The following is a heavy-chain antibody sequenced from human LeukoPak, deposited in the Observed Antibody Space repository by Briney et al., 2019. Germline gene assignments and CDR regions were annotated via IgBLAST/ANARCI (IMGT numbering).Heavy chain of an antibody. CDR2: IYYSGST. Sequence: SETLSLTCTVSGDFISVYYWTWIRQPPGKGLEWIGNIYYSGSTNSNPSLKSRVTISVDRSKNQFSLKLSSVTAADTAVYYCARAGNWNYQGADYYYMDVWGKGTTVTVSS. J-gene: IGHJ6*03. V-gene: IGHV4-59*01. CDR1: GDFISVYY. CDR3: ARAGNWNYQGADYYYMDV. D-gene: IGHD1-7*01.